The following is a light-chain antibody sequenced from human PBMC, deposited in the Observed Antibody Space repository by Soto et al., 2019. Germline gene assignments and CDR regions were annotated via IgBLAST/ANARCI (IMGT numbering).Light chain of an antibody. Sequence: DIHMTKSPSTLSASLGPRVTITCRASQSISSWLAWYQQKPGKAPNLLIYKASTLESGVPSRFSGSGSGTEFTLTISSVQPDDFATYYCQHYKSYPLAFGGGTKVDIK. V-gene: IGKV1-5*03. CDR1: QSISSW. J-gene: IGKJ4*02. CDR3: QHYKSYPLA. CDR2: KAS.